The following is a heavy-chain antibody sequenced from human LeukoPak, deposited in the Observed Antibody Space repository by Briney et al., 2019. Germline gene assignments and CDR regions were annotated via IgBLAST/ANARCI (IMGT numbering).Heavy chain of an antibody. CDR1: GGSISGYY. CDR3: ARRGTAVHYFDY. Sequence: PSETLSLTCTVSGGSISGYYWSWIRQPPGQGLEWIGYIYYSGSTNYNPSLKSRVTISVDTSKNQFSLKLSSVTAADTAVYYCARRGTAVHYFDYWGQGTLVTVSS. CDR2: IYYSGST. D-gene: IGHD1-1*01. V-gene: IGHV4-59*01. J-gene: IGHJ4*02.